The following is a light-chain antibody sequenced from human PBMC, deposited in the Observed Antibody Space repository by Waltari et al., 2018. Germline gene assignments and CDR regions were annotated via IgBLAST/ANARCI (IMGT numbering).Light chain of an antibody. CDR1: SSDVGGYNY. Sequence: QSALTQPASVSGSPGQSITISCTGTSSDVGGYNYVSWYQQHPGKAPKLMIYEVSTRPSGVSNRFSGSKSGNTASLTISGLQAEDEADYYCSSSTSSSVVVFGGGTKLTVL. V-gene: IGLV2-14*01. CDR2: EVS. J-gene: IGLJ2*01. CDR3: SSSTSSSVVV.